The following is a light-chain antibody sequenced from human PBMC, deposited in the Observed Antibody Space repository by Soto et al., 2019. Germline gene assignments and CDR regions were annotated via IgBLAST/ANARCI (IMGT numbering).Light chain of an antibody. CDR3: SSWTGNNFVV. CDR2: EVT. J-gene: IGLJ2*01. Sequence: QSVLTQPPSASGSPGQSVTISCIGTSSNVGAYNYVSWYQQHPGKAPKLMIYEVTKRPSGVPDRVSGSKSGSTASLTVSGLQAEDEADYYCSSWTGNNFVVFGGGTKLTVL. V-gene: IGLV2-8*01. CDR1: SSNVGAYNY.